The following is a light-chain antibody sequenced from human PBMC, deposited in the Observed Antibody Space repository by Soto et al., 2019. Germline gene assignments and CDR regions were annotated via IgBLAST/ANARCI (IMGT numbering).Light chain of an antibody. CDR3: EQYGSSPRT. V-gene: IGKV3-15*01. Sequence: DIVMTQSPATLSVSPGERATLSCRASQSVSSNLAWYQQKPGQAPRLLIYGASTRATGIPARFSGSGSGTDFTLTISRLEPEDFAVYYCEQYGSSPRTFGQVTKVDIK. CDR2: GAS. J-gene: IGKJ1*01. CDR1: QSVSSN.